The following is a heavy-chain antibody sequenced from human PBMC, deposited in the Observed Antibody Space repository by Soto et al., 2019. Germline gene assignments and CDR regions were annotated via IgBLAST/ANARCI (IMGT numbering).Heavy chain of an antibody. V-gene: IGHV3-21*01. D-gene: IGHD1-26*01. CDR2: ISSSGSDI. Sequence: EVQLVESAGGLVKPGGSLRLSCAASGFTFISYSMNWVRQAPGKGLEWVSSISSSGSDIYYADSLKGRFSISRDNAKNSLYLQRSNLRAEDTAVYYCARDAVGATKSGAFDIWGQGTMVTVSS. CDR3: ARDAVGATKSGAFDI. J-gene: IGHJ3*02. CDR1: GFTFISYS.